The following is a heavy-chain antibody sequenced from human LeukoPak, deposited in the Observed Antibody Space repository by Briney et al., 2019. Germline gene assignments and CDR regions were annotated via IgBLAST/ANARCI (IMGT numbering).Heavy chain of an antibody. J-gene: IGHJ3*02. CDR3: ARVGGYYYDSSRTNDAFDI. CDR1: GFTFSSYA. D-gene: IGHD3-22*01. CDR2: ISGGGGST. V-gene: IGHV3-23*01. Sequence: GRSLRLSCAASGFTFSSYAMSWARQDPGKGLEWVSAISGGGGSTYYADSVKGRFTISRDNAKNTLYLQMNSLRAEDTAVYYCARVGGYYYDSSRTNDAFDIWGQGTMVTVSS.